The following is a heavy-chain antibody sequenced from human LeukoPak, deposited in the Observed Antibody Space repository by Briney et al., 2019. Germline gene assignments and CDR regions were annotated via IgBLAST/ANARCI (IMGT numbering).Heavy chain of an antibody. J-gene: IGHJ4*02. CDR1: GLRFRSYA. D-gene: IGHD3-22*01. CDR3: AKDAYYDSSGVDY. Sequence: GGSLRLSCVASGLRFRSYAMNWVRQAPRKGLECISTISDDSSFTYYADSVKGRSAISRDNAKNSLYLQMNSLRAEDTALYYCAKDAYYDSSGVDYWGQGTLVTVSS. V-gene: IGHV3-23*01. CDR2: ISDDSSFT.